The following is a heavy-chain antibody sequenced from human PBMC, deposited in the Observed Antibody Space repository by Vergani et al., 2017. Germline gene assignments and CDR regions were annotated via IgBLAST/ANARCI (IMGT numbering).Heavy chain of an antibody. CDR3: AKDPGIAVALYYFDY. Sequence: QVQLVESGGGAVQPGRSLRLSCAASGFTFSSYGMHWVRQAPGKGLEWVAVISYDGSNKYYADSVKGRFTISRDNSKNTLYLQMNSLRAEDTAVYYCAKDPGIAVALYYFDYWGQGTLVTVSS. V-gene: IGHV3-30*18. D-gene: IGHD6-19*01. CDR1: GFTFSSYG. J-gene: IGHJ4*02. CDR2: ISYDGSNK.